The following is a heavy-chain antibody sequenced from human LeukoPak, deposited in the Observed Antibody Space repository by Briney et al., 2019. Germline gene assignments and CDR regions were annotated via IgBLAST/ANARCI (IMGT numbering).Heavy chain of an antibody. CDR2: ISGSGYNT. J-gene: IGHJ4*02. V-gene: IGHV3-23*01. Sequence: PGGPLRLPCAACGFPFSSCAISWVRQSPGKGLEWVSSISGSGYNTYSADSVRGRFNISRDNSKNTLYLQMNSLRAEYTAVYDCAKGWWSGAGLGYWGQGTLVTVSS. CDR3: AKGWWSGAGLGY. CDR1: GFPFSSCA. D-gene: IGHD2-15*01.